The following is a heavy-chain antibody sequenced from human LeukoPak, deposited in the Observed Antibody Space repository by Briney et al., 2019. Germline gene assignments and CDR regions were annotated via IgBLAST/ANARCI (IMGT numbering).Heavy chain of an antibody. Sequence: SETLSLTFAVYGGSFSGYYWSWIRQPPGKGLEWIGEINHSGSTNYNPSLKSRVTISVDTSKNQFSLKLSSVTAADTAVYYCARWGYYRAFDIWGQGTMVTVSS. CDR3: ARWGYYRAFDI. V-gene: IGHV4-34*01. CDR2: INHSGST. J-gene: IGHJ3*02. D-gene: IGHD1-26*01. CDR1: GGSFSGYY.